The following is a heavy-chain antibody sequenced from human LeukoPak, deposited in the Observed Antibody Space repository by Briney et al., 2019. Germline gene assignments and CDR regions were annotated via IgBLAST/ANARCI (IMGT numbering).Heavy chain of an antibody. J-gene: IGHJ4*02. V-gene: IGHV3-23*01. CDR1: GFTFSTYA. Sequence: GGSLRLSCAGSGFTFSTYAMSWVRQAPGEGLEWVSSIGSSRDSTYYADSVKGRFTISRDNSKSTLYLQMNSLRAEDTAVYYCASRGTGWGKGTLVTVSS. CDR3: ASRGTG. D-gene: IGHD3-16*01. CDR2: IGSSRDST.